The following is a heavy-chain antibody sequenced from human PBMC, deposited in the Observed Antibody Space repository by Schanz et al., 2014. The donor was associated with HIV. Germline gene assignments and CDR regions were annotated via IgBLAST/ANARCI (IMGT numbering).Heavy chain of an antibody. V-gene: IGHV3-30*18. CDR3: AKDQGYDFWSGYYNYYDMDV. D-gene: IGHD3-3*01. Sequence: QVQLVESGGGVVQPGRSLRLSCAASGFSFINYGMHWVRQAPGKGLEWVAVISYDGSNKYYADSVKGRFTISRDNSKNTLYLQMNSLRAEDTAVYYCAKDQGYDFWSGYYNYYDMDVWGQGTTVTVSS. CDR2: ISYDGSNK. CDR1: GFSFINYG. J-gene: IGHJ6*02.